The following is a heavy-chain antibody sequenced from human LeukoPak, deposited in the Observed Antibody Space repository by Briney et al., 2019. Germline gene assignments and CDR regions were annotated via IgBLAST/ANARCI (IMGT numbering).Heavy chain of an antibody. D-gene: IGHD1-20*01. CDR3: ARHSNWNAGVDWFDP. V-gene: IGHV4-59*08. CDR1: GGSFSSDY. CDR2: IHYSGSP. Sequence: SETLSLTCTVSGGSFSSDYWSWIRQPPGKGLEWIGYIHYSGSPNYNPSLKSRVTISIDTSKNHFSLRLNSVTAEDTAVYYCARHSNWNAGVDWFDPWGQGTQVTVSS. J-gene: IGHJ5*02.